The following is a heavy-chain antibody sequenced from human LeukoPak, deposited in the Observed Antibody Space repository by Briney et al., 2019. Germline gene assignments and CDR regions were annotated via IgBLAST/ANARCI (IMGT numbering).Heavy chain of an antibody. CDR2: IYYSGST. Sequence: SETLSLTCTVSGGSISSYYWSWIRQPPGKGLEWIGYIYYSGSTNYNPSLKSRVTMSVDTSKNQFSLKLSSVTAADTAVYYCARDSRVPAAPLDYWGQGTLVTVSS. CDR3: ARDSRVPAAPLDY. J-gene: IGHJ4*02. D-gene: IGHD2-2*01. CDR1: GGSISSYY. V-gene: IGHV4-59*12.